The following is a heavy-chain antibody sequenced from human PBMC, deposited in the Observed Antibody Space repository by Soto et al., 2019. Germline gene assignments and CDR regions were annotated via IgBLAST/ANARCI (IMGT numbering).Heavy chain of an antibody. J-gene: IGHJ4*02. D-gene: IGHD6-19*01. V-gene: IGHV3-48*03. CDR1: GFTFSIPE. CDR3: ASEGRVGGIDY. CDR2: ISSIGVAT. Sequence: XVSLRPSFAASGFTFSIPEMNWVRQAPGKGVEWVAYISSIGVATYYADSVKGRFTNSRDNAKNSLYLQMNSLSAEETAVYYCASEGRVGGIDYWGQGTPVTVSS.